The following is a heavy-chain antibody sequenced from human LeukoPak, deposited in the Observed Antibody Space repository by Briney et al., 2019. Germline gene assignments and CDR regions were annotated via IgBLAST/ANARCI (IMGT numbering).Heavy chain of an antibody. J-gene: IGHJ4*02. Sequence: GGSLRLSCAASGFTFSSHGMHWVRKAPGTGLVWVGVIWYDGSNKYYPDSVKGRFTISRDYSKNTLYLQMNSLRAEDTAVYYCAREARSSWSFDYWGQGTLVTVSS. CDR3: AREARSSWSFDY. CDR2: IWYDGSNK. D-gene: IGHD6-13*01. CDR1: GFTFSSHG. V-gene: IGHV3-33*01.